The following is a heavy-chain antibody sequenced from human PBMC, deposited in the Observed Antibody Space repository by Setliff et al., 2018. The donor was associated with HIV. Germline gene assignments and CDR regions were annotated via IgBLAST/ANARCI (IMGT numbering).Heavy chain of an antibody. Sequence: TGGSLRLSCAASGFTFSSYAMSWVRQAPGKGLEWVSAISGSGGSTYYADSVKGRFTISRDNSKNTLYLQMNSLRAEDTAVYYCAKVDNGHCLSNSCRDFDYWGQGTLVTVSS. V-gene: IGHV3-23*01. CDR3: AKVDNGHCLSNSCRDFDY. D-gene: IGHD2-2*03. CDR2: ISGSGGST. CDR1: GFTFSSYA. J-gene: IGHJ4*02.